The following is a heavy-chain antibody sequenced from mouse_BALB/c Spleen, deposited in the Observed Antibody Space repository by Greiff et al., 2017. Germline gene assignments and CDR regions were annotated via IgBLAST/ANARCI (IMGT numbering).Heavy chain of an antibody. J-gene: IGHJ2*01. CDR3: ARREGFLDY. CDR2: INPDSSTI. CDR1: GFDFSRYW. Sequence: EVKLVESGGGLVQPGGSLKLSCAASGFDFSRYWMSWVRQAPGKGLEGIGEINPDSSTINYTPSLKDKFIISRDNAKNTLYLQMSKVRSEDTALYYCARREGFLDYWGQGTTLTVSS. V-gene: IGHV4-1*02.